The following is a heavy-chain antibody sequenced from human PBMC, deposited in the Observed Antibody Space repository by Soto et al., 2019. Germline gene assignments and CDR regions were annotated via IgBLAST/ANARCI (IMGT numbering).Heavy chain of an antibody. CDR1: VFTFSSYG. J-gene: IGHJ4*02. CDR2: ISYDGSNK. CDR3: AKLAGWRNYCDY. Sequence: QVQLVESGGGVVQPGRSLRLSCAASVFTFSSYGMHWVRQAPGKGLEWVAVISYDGSNKYYADSVKGGLTISRDNSKNTLYLQMNSLRAEDTAVYYCAKLAGWRNYCDYRCQGALVAVIS. V-gene: IGHV3-30*18. D-gene: IGHD3-3*01.